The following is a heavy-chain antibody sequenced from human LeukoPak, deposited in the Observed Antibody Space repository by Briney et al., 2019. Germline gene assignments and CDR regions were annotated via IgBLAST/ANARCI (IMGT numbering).Heavy chain of an antibody. CDR2: IYYSGST. Sequence: SETLSLTCTVSGGSISSGGYYWSWIRQHPGKGLEWIGYIYYSGSTYYNPSLKSRVTISVDTSKNQFSLKLSSVTAADTAVYYCARVGRVATIWGFFDYWGQGTLVTVSS. D-gene: IGHD5-12*01. CDR3: ARVGRVATIWGFFDY. CDR1: GGSISSGGYY. J-gene: IGHJ4*02. V-gene: IGHV4-31*03.